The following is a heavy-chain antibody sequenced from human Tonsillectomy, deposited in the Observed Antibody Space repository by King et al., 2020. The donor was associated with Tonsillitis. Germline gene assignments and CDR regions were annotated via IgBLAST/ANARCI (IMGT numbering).Heavy chain of an antibody. CDR3: AKGGFLQWLGRAFDI. CDR1: GFTFDDYA. Sequence: QLVQSGGGLVQPGRSLRLSCAASGFTFDDYAMHWVRQTPGKGLEWVSGISWNSGTIGYADSVTGRFTISRDNAKNSLYLLMNSLRAEDTALYSFAKGGFLQWLGRAFDIWGQGTMVTVSS. V-gene: IGHV3-9*01. D-gene: IGHD3-3*01. CDR2: ISWNSGTI. J-gene: IGHJ3*02.